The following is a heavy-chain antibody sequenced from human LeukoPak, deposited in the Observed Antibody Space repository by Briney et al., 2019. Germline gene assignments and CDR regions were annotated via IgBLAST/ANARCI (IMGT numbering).Heavy chain of an antibody. Sequence: SETLSLTCTVSGGSISSGDYYWSWIRQPPGKGLEWIGYIYYSGSTYYNPSLKSRVTISVDMSKNQFSLKLSSVTAADTAVYYCASSTTVTTLFWFDPWGRGTLVTVSS. V-gene: IGHV4-30-4*01. CDR3: ASSTTVTTLFWFDP. J-gene: IGHJ5*02. CDR2: IYYSGST. D-gene: IGHD4-11*01. CDR1: GGSISSGDYY.